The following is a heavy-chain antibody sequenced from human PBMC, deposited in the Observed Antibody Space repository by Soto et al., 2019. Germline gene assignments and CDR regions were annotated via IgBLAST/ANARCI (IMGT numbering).Heavy chain of an antibody. D-gene: IGHD3-16*01. V-gene: IGHV1-18*04. Sequence: GASVKVSCKASGYTFTSYGISWVRQAPGQGLEWMGWISAYNGNTNYAQKLQGRVTMTTDTSTSTAYMELRSLRSDDTAVYYCARVVTSVMWTWFDPWGQGTLVTVSS. J-gene: IGHJ5*02. CDR3: ARVVTSVMWTWFDP. CDR1: GYTFTSYG. CDR2: ISAYNGNT.